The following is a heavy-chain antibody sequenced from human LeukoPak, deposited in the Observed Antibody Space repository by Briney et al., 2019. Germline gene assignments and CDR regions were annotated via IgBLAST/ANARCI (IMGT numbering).Heavy chain of an antibody. CDR2: ISNSGSTK. CDR1: GFTFSSYE. V-gene: IGHV3-48*03. CDR3: ARDGSFGSGSYADY. Sequence: GGSLRPSCAASGFTFSSYEMNWVRHGPGKGLEWVSYISNSGSTKYYADSVKGRFTVSRDNADNLLYLQMNSLRAEDTAVYYCARDGSFGSGSYADYWGQGTLVTVSS. D-gene: IGHD3-10*01. J-gene: IGHJ4*02.